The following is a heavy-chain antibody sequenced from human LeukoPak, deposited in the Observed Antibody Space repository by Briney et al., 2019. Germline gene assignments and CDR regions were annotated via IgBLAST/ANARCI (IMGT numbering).Heavy chain of an antibody. J-gene: IGHJ6*02. CDR1: GYTFTSYG. CDR2: ISAYNVNT. V-gene: IGHV1-18*01. CDR3: ARGGYCSGGSCYPYYYYYGMDV. D-gene: IGHD2-15*01. Sequence: ASVKVSCKASGYTFTSYGISWVRQAPGQGLEWMGWISAYNVNTNYAQKLQGRVTMTTDTSTSTAYMELRSLRSDDTAVYYCARGGYCSGGSCYPYYYYYGMDVWGQGTTVTVSS.